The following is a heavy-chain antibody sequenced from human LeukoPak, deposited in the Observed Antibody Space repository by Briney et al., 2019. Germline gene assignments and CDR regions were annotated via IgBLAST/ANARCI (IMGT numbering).Heavy chain of an antibody. Sequence: QPGGSLRLSCAASGFTFNNYDMSWVRQAPGKGLEWVSSISDSGGSTYYADSVKGRSTISRDNSKNTLYLQMTNLRAADTAVYYCAKDLSRAVAADWFDPWDQGSLVTVSS. V-gene: IGHV3-23*01. J-gene: IGHJ5*02. CDR2: ISDSGGST. D-gene: IGHD6-19*01. CDR3: AKDLSRAVAADWFDP. CDR1: GFTFNNYD.